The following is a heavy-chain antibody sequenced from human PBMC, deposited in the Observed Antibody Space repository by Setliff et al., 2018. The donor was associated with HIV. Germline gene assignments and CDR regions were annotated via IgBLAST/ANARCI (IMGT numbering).Heavy chain of an antibody. J-gene: IGHJ4*02. V-gene: IGHV4-34*01. CDR2: IDHSGST. Sequence: PSETLSLTCAVYGGSFNYYYWTWIRQPPGRGLEWIGEIDHSGSTKHHASLKSRVTISIDTSKNQISLKLSSVTAADTAVYYCARGLNYYGSGSYLPLGYWGQGTLVTVSS. D-gene: IGHD3-10*01. CDR3: ARGLNYYGSGSYLPLGY. CDR1: GGSFNYYY.